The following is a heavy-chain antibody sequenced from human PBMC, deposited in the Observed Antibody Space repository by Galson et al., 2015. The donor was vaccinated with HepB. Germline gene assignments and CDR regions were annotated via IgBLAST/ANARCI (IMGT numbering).Heavy chain of an antibody. Sequence: SLRLSCAASGLTFSSYGMNWVRQAPGKGLEWVSSISGSSDSVYYADSVKGRFTISRDSAKNSVYLQMNSLRVEDTAVYFCARAVPTHYWYFDLWGRGTLVTVSS. CDR2: ISGSSDSV. J-gene: IGHJ2*01. CDR1: GLTFSSYG. D-gene: IGHD2-2*01. CDR3: ARAVPTHYWYFDL. V-gene: IGHV3-21*01.